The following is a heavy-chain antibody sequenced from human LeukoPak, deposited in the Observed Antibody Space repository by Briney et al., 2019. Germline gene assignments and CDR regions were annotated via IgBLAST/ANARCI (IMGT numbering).Heavy chain of an antibody. CDR1: GFTFDETA. CDR3: AKGLSSGWLDWFDP. V-gene: IGHV3-9*03. D-gene: IGHD6-19*01. J-gene: IGHJ5*02. Sequence: GRSLRLSCADSGFTFDETAMRWVRQAPGKGLECVSGVRWDSGSIGYEDSVKGRFTVSRSNAKNSLYLQMNSLRAEDMALYYCAKGLSSGWLDWFDPWGQGTLVTVSS. CDR2: VRWDSGSI.